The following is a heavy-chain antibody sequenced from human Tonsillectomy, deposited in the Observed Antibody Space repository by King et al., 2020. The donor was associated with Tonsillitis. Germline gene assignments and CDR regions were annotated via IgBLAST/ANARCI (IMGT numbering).Heavy chain of an antibody. CDR3: AHTLRGGAYDF. D-gene: IGHD1-26*01. CDR2: VSYSGRT. V-gene: IGHV4-39*02. J-gene: IGHJ4*02. CDR1: GCSISTDMYY. Sequence: QLQESGPGLVKPSETLSLTCAVSGCSISTDMYYWGWIRQPPGKGLEWIGSVSYSGRTSYKPSLKSLVTISVDTPKNRFSLKLSSVTAADTTVYYCAHTLRGGAYDFWGQGILVTVSS.